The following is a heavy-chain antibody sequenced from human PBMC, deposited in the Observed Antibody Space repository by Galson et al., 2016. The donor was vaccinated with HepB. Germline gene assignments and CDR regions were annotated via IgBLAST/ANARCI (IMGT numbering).Heavy chain of an antibody. CDR1: GFSLRTNGVG. V-gene: IGHV2-5*01. J-gene: IGHJ4*02. CDR2: IYWNDNK. CDR3: VRRRWDYNHYFDY. D-gene: IGHD4-11*01. Sequence: PALVKPTQTLTLTCTFSGFSLRTNGVGVGWVRRSPGEALEWLALIYWNDNKRYSPSLNDRLTITKDTSKNQVVLTMTNMDPVDTATSHCVRRRWDYNHYFDYWGQGTLLTVSS.